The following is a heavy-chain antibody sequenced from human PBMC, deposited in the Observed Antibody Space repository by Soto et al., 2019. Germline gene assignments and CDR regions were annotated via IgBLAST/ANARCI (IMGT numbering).Heavy chain of an antibody. CDR1: GGSISSYY. J-gene: IGHJ5*01. V-gene: IGHV4-59*12. CDR2: IYSSGST. Sequence: PSETLDLPCTVSGGSISSYYWSWIRQPPGRGLEWIGYIYSSGSTNYNPSLKSRLTISVDTSKNQFSLQLSSVTAADTAMYYCARCSLVRELIGGFADSWGQGTLVTVAS. D-gene: IGHD3-10*01. CDR3: ARCSLVRELIGGFADS.